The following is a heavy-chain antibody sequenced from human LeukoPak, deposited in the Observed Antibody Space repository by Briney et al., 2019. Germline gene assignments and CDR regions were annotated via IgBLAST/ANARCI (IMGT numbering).Heavy chain of an antibody. V-gene: IGHV4-61*05. Sequence: SETLSLTCTVSGGSISSSSYYWGWIRQPPGKGLEWIGRIYSSGSTNNNPSLKSRVTMSVDTSKNQFSLKLNSVTAADTAVYYCARMAGSHFDYWGQGTLVTVSS. CDR3: ARMAGSHFDY. CDR1: GGSISSSSYY. J-gene: IGHJ4*02. CDR2: IYSSGST. D-gene: IGHD1-26*01.